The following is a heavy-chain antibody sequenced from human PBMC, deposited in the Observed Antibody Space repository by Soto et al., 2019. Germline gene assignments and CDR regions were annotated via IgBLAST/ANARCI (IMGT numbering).Heavy chain of an antibody. CDR3: ARKHSLDYIRWGLDP. CDR1: GYPFSDNQ. Sequence: ASVKVSCKASGYPFSDNQIHWLRRAPGQGLEWMGRINPKSDDTNYAQKFQCRVTMTRDTSIDTAYLELTGLTSDDTATYYCARKHSLDYIRWGLDPWGQGTLVTGSS. V-gene: IGHV1-2*02. CDR2: INPKSDDT. J-gene: IGHJ5*02. D-gene: IGHD4-4*01.